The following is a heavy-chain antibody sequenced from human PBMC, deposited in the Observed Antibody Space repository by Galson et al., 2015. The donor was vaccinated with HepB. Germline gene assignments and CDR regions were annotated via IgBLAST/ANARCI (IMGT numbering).Heavy chain of an antibody. D-gene: IGHD2-15*01. J-gene: IGHJ4*02. CDR1: GFTFSSYA. V-gene: IGHV3-30-3*01. Sequence: SLRLSCAASGFTFSSYAMHWVRQAPGKGLEWVAVISYDGSNKYYADSVKGRFTISRDNSKNTLYLQMNSLRAEDTAVYYCARGGRGYCSGGSCYSVDYWGQGTLVTVSS. CDR3: ARGGRGYCSGGSCYSVDY. CDR2: ISYDGSNK.